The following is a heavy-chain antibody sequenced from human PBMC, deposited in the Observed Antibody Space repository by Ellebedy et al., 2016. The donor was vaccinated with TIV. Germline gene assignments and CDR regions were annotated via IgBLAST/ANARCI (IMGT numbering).Heavy chain of an antibody. CDR3: ATFRFNWNYFDS. Sequence: PGGSLRLSCAASGFTFSEHYMAWVRQTPGKGLVWSGLISTLSTHIDYRDSVKGRFTISRDKAKNSLSLEMNSLRGEDSAVYYCATFRFNWNYFDSWGQGTRVTVSS. J-gene: IGHJ4*02. CDR2: ISTLSTHI. CDR1: GFTFSEHY. V-gene: IGHV3-11*06. D-gene: IGHD1-20*01.